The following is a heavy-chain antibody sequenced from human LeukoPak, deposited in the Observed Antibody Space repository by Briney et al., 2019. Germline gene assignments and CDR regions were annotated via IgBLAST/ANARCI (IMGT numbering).Heavy chain of an antibody. D-gene: IGHD3-22*01. J-gene: IGHJ1*01. CDR3: ARPSYYYDTSGYPEYFQH. CDR2: IYPGDSDT. V-gene: IGHV5-51*01. Sequence: GESLKISCKGSGYSFTSYWIGWVRQMPGKGLEWMGIIYPGDSDTRYSPSFQGQVTISADKSISTAYLQCSSLKASDTAMYYCARPSYYYDTSGYPEYFQHWGQGTLVTVSS. CDR1: GYSFTSYW.